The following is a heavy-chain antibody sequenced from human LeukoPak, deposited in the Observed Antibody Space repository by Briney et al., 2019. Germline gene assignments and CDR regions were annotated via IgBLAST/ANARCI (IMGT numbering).Heavy chain of an antibody. V-gene: IGHV3-23*01. CDR2: ISHSGDRT. D-gene: IGHD3-16*01. CDR3: AKDTGEHYFDY. J-gene: IGHJ4*02. Sequence: GGSLRLSCAASGFTFTTYAMSWVRQAPGKGLEWVSAISHSGDRTYYGDSVKGRFTISRDNSKNTLNLQMNSLRAEDTAIYYCAKDTGEHYFDYWGQGTLVTASS. CDR1: GFTFTTYA.